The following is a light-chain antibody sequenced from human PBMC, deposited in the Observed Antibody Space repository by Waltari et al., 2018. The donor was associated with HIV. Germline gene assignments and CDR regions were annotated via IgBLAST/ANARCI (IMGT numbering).Light chain of an antibody. CDR3: QKYYSVPPT. CDR2: WAS. V-gene: IGKV4-1*01. J-gene: IGKJ1*01. Sequence: DIVMTQSPDSLAVSLGERATITCKSSQTVLYTSNNVNYLAWNQQKQGQPPTLLIYWASTWEYGVHDGFSGSGSGTDLTLTTSGRQAEEVAVYFCQKYYSVPPTFGQGTKGEIK. CDR1: QTVLYTSNNVNY.